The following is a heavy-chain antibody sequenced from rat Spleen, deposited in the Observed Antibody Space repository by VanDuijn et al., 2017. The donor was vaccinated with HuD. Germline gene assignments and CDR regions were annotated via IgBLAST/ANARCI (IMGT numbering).Heavy chain of an antibody. CDR2: ISYDGTGT. CDR1: GFTFSDYY. J-gene: IGHJ3*01. D-gene: IGHD1-11*01. Sequence: EVQLVESDGGLVQPGRSLKLSCAASGFTFSDYYMAWVRQAPTKGLEWVATISYDGTGTYYRDSVKGRFTISRDNAKSTLYLQMDSLRSEDTATYYCARRGYVGYTPWFAYWGQGTLVTVSS. CDR3: ARRGYVGYTPWFAY. V-gene: IGHV5-29*01.